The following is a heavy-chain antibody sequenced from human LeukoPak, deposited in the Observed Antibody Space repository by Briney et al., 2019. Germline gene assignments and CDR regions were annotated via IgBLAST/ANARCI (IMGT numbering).Heavy chain of an antibody. CDR2: ITSSGTYI. Sequence: GGSLRLSCAASGFSFNSFSMNWVRQAPGRGLEWVSYITSSGTYIYYADSVRGRFTISRDNARNSLYLQMDSLTAEDTAIYYCARVFDVDYFSATGYSDYWGQGVLITVSS. J-gene: IGHJ4*02. CDR1: GFSFNSFS. D-gene: IGHD2/OR15-2a*01. CDR3: ARVFDVDYFSATGYSDY. V-gene: IGHV3-21*06.